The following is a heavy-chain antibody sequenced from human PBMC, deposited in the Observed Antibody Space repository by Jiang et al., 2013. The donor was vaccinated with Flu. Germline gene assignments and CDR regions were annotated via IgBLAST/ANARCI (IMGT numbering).Heavy chain of an antibody. Sequence: EYGSGLVKPSETLSLTCSVSNGSISEYYWSWIRQPPGKGLEWIGYIYYRGTTSYNPTLKGRVTITVDMSKNQFSLELSSVTAADTAVYYCARQKLRYYDGSPWSWFDPGAREPWSPSPQ. J-gene: IGHJ5*02. V-gene: IGHV4-59*01. CDR2: IYYRGTT. CDR3: ARQKLRYYDGSPWSWFDP. D-gene: IGHD3-22*01. CDR1: NGSISEYY.